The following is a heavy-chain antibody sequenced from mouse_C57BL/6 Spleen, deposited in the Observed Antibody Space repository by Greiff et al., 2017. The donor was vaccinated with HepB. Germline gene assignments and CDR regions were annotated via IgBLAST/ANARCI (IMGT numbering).Heavy chain of an antibody. CDR2: ISSGSSTI. D-gene: IGHD2-3*01. CDR3: ASFYDGYYGAMDY. J-gene: IGHJ4*01. Sequence: EVMLVESGGGLVKPGGSLKLSCAASGFTFSDYGMHWVRQAPEKGLEWVAYISSGSSTIYYADTVKGRFTISRDNAKNILFLQMTSLRSEDTARYYCASFYDGYYGAMDYWGQGTSVTVSS. CDR1: GFTFSDYG. V-gene: IGHV5-17*01.